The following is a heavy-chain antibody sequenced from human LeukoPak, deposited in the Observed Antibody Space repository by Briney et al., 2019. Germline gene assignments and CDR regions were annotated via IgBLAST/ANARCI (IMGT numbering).Heavy chain of an antibody. CDR3: ARSGYSYGYYYYGMDV. CDR1: GYTFTSYD. CDR2: MNPNSGNT. V-gene: IGHV1-8*01. J-gene: IGHJ6*02. Sequence: ASVKVSCKASGYTFTSYDINWVRQATGQGLEWMGWMNPNSGNTGYAQKFQGRVTMTRNTPISTAYMELSSLRSEDTAVYYCARSGYSYGYYYYGMDVWGQGTTVTVSS. D-gene: IGHD5-18*01.